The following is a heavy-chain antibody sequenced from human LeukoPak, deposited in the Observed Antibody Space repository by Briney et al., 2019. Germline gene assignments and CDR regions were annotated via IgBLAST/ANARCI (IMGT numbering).Heavy chain of an antibody. V-gene: IGHV3-21*01. CDR3: AKRGEVANYQYMDV. D-gene: IGHD3-16*01. Sequence: GGSLRLSCAASGFTFSSYSMNWVRQAPGKGLEWVSSISSSSSYIYYADSVKGRFTISRDNAKNSLYLQMNSLRAEDTAIYYCAKRGEVANYQYMDVWGKGTTVTVSS. CDR2: ISSSSSYI. CDR1: GFTFSSYS. J-gene: IGHJ6*03.